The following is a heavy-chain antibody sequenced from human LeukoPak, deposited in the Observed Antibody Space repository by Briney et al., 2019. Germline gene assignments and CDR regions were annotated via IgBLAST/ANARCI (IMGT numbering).Heavy chain of an antibody. CDR1: GGTFSSYE. CDR3: ARGGRWELPRPYAFDI. D-gene: IGHD1-26*01. J-gene: IGHJ3*02. Sequence: ASVKVSCKASGGTFSSYEISWLRQAPGQGLEWMGWISTYNGHTNYAQKLQGRVTMTTDTSTSTAYMELRNLRSDDTAVYYCARGGRWELPRPYAFDIWGQGTMVTVSS. V-gene: IGHV1-18*01. CDR2: ISTYNGHT.